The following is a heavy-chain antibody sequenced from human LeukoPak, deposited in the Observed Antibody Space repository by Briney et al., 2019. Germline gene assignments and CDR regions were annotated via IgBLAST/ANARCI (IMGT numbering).Heavy chain of an antibody. Sequence: PGGSLRLSCAASGFIFSDYGMHWVRQAPGKGLDWVAFIRYDGANEYYADSVKGRFTISRDNPKNTLYLQLNSLRAEDTAVYYCAKEKKYYYDTTGYPGYDYWGQGTLVTVSS. J-gene: IGHJ4*02. CDR1: GFIFSDYG. V-gene: IGHV3-30*02. CDR3: AKEKKYYYDTTGYPGYDY. CDR2: IRYDGANE. D-gene: IGHD3-22*01.